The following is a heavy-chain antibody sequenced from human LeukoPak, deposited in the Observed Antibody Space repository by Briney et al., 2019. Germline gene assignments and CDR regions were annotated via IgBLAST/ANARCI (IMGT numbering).Heavy chain of an antibody. CDR3: ARQSTSMSTC. Sequence: PSETLSLTCAVSDDSISSSSYYWGWIRQRPEEGLEWIGSIYYSGTTYYNPSLKSRVTISVDTSKNQFSLKLSSVTAADTALYFCARQSTSMSTCWGQGTLVTVSS. V-gene: IGHV4-39*01. D-gene: IGHD3-3*02. J-gene: IGHJ4*02. CDR1: DDSISSSSYY. CDR2: IYYSGTT.